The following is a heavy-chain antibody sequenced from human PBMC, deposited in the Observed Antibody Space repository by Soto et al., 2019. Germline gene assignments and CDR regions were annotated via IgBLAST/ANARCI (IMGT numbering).Heavy chain of an antibody. Sequence: EVQLVESGGGLVQPGGSLRLSCAASGFTFSDHYMDWVRKAPGKGLEWVGRTRNKVNSYTTEYAASVKGRFTISRDDSKNSLYLQMNSLKTEDTAVYYCARDYGSGRGWFDPWGQGTLVTVSS. J-gene: IGHJ5*02. CDR1: GFTFSDHY. V-gene: IGHV3-72*01. CDR3: ARDYGSGRGWFDP. D-gene: IGHD3-10*01. CDR2: TRNKVNSYTT.